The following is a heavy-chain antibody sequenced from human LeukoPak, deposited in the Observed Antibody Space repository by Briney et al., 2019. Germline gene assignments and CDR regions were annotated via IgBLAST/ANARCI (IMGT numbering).Heavy chain of an antibody. Sequence: SETLSLTCAVYGGSFSGYYWSWIRQPPGKGLEWIGEINHSGSTNYNPSLKSRVTISVDTSKNQFSLKLSSVTAADTAAYYCARSRIAVAGFDYWGQGTLVTVSS. J-gene: IGHJ4*02. CDR3: ARSRIAVAGFDY. CDR1: GGSFSGYY. V-gene: IGHV4-34*01. D-gene: IGHD6-19*01. CDR2: INHSGST.